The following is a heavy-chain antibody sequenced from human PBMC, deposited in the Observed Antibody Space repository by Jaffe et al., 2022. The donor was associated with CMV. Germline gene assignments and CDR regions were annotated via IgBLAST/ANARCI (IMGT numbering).Heavy chain of an antibody. CDR3: AALGIRDYYYYYGMDV. CDR2: ISSSSSYI. J-gene: IGHJ6*02. CDR1: GFTFSSYS. V-gene: IGHV3-21*01. D-gene: IGHD7-27*01. Sequence: EVQLVESGGGLVKPGGSLRLSCAASGFTFSSYSMNWVRQAPGKGLEWVSSISSSSSYIYYADSVKGRFTISRDNAKNSLYLQMNSLRAEDTAVYYCAALGIRDYYYYYGMDVWGQGTTVTVSS.